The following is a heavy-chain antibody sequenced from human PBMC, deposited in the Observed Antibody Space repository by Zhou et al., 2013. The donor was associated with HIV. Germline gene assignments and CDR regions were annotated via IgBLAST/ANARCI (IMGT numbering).Heavy chain of an antibody. J-gene: IGHJ4*02. Sequence: QVQLVQSGAEVKKPGSSVKVSCKASGGTFSSSAINWVRQAPGQGLEWMGGIIPLFGTANYAQKFQGRVTITTDESTRTAYMELSSLRSEDTAIYYCARVLEGCYTSCYYYYWGQGTLVTVSS. CDR1: GGTFSSSA. CDR2: IIPLFGTA. V-gene: IGHV1-69*05. D-gene: IGHD2-2*01. CDR3: ARVLEGCYTSCYYYY.